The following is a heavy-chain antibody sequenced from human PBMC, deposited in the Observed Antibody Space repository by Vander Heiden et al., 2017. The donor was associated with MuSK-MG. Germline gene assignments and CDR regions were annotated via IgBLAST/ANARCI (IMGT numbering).Heavy chain of an antibody. V-gene: IGHV3-33*01. CDR1: GFTFRSLG. Sequence: QVQLVESGGGVVQPGRSLRLSCAASGFTFRSLGIHWVRQAPGKGLEWVADIWYDGSNKYYADSVKGRFTISRDNSKNMVYLQMNSLRVDDTAVYYCTREGEKVTTAPGGFDPWGQGTLVIVSS. J-gene: IGHJ5*02. CDR3: TREGEKVTTAPGGFDP. CDR2: IWYDGSNK. D-gene: IGHD4-17*01.